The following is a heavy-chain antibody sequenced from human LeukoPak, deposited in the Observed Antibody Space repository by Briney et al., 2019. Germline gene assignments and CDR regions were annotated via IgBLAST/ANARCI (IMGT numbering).Heavy chain of an antibody. V-gene: IGHV4-61*02. Sequence: SETLSLTCSVSGGSISTGSFYWNWIRHPAGERLERIGRIYTTGSTNYNPSLKSRVTISIDTSKNRFSLKLSSATAADTAVYYCAAGNCDITACYAFDYWGQGTLIAVSS. CDR1: GGSISTGSFY. J-gene: IGHJ4*02. D-gene: IGHD2/OR15-2a*01. CDR2: IYTTGST. CDR3: AAGNCDITACYAFDY.